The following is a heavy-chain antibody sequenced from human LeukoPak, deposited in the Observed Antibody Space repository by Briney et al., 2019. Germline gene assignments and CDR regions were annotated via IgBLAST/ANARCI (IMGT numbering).Heavy chain of an antibody. V-gene: IGHV1-46*01. J-gene: IGHJ3*02. CDR2: INPIGGST. CDR1: GYTFTTYY. Sequence: GASVEVSCKASGYTFTTYYIHWVRQAPGQGLEWMALINPIGGSTHYAQKFQGRVTVTRDTSTSTVYMELTSLRSEDTAVYYCACLPYAFDIWGQGTMVTVSS. CDR3: ACLPYAFDI.